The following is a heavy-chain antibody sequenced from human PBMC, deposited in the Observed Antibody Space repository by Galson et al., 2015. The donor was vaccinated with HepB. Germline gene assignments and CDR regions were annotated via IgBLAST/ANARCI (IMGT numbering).Heavy chain of an antibody. CDR3: ASGSLDGDYLNYYYGMDV. CDR1: GFTFSSYG. D-gene: IGHD4-17*01. J-gene: IGHJ6*02. Sequence: SLRLSCAASGFTFSSYGMHWVRQAPGKGLEWVAVIWYDGSNKYYADSVKGRFTISRDNSKNTLYLQMNSLRAEDTAVYYCASGSLDGDYLNYYYGMDVWGQGTTVTVSS. CDR2: IWYDGSNK. V-gene: IGHV3-33*01.